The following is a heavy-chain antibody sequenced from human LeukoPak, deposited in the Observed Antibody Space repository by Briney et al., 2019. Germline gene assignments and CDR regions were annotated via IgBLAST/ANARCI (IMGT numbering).Heavy chain of an antibody. CDR3: ARFREATGTTDS. D-gene: IGHD1-7*01. CDR2: IDWDGDK. V-gene: IGHV2-70*17. Sequence: SGPALVKPTQTLRLTCAFSGFSLNTSGMCVSWIRQPPGKALEWLARIDWDGDKFYSTSLETRLTISKDTSRNQVVLTMTNMDPVDTATYFCARFREATGTTDSWGQGTLVTVSS. J-gene: IGHJ4*02. CDR1: GFSLNTSGMC.